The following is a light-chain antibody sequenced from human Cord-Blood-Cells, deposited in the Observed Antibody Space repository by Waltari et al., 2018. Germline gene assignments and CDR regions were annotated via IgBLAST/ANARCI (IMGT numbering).Light chain of an antibody. CDR2: GAS. CDR1: QSVSSRY. V-gene: IGKV3-20*01. Sequence: EIVLTQSPGTLSLSPGEGATLSGRASQSVSSRYLAWYQQKPGQAPRLLTYGASSRATGIPDRFSGSGSGTDFTLTISRLEPEDFAVYYCQQYGSSPPYTFGQGTKLEIK. CDR3: QQYGSSPPYT. J-gene: IGKJ2*01.